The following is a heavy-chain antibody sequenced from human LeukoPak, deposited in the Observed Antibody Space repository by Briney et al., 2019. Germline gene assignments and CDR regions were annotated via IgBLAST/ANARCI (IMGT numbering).Heavy chain of an antibody. CDR2: IIPIFGTA. Sequence: SVKVSCKASGGTFISYAISWVRQAPGQGLEWMGGIIPIFGTANYAQKFQGRVTITADESTSTAYMELSSLRSEDTAVYYCARAMKKYQLESYNWFDPWGQGTLVTVSS. D-gene: IGHD2-2*01. J-gene: IGHJ5*02. V-gene: IGHV1-69*01. CDR1: GGTFISYA. CDR3: ARAMKKYQLESYNWFDP.